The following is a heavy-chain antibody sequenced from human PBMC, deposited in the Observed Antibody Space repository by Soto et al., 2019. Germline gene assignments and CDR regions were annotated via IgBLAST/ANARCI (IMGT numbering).Heavy chain of an antibody. Sequence: QVQLQESGPGLMKPSQTLSLTCTVSGGSISSGGYYWSWIRQHPGKGLEWIGYIYYSGSTYYNPSLKSRVTISVDTSKNQFSLKLSSVTAADTAVYYCARVEWSDSSGYSFDYWGQGTLVTVSS. CDR3: ARVEWSDSSGYSFDY. J-gene: IGHJ4*02. CDR1: GGSISSGGYY. D-gene: IGHD3-22*01. CDR2: IYYSGST. V-gene: IGHV4-31*03.